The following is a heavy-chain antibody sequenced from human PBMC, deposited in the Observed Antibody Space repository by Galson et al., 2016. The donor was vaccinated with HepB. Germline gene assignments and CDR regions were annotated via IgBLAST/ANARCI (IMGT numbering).Heavy chain of an antibody. V-gene: IGHV3-7*03. Sequence: SLRLSCAASGFTFSSFWMSWVRQTPGKGLEWVVTINQDGSDKYYVNSVKGRFTISRDNAKNSLYLQMNSLRAGDTAVYYCASDRRYSSWSFWGQGTLVTVSS. CDR1: GFTFSSFW. D-gene: IGHD6-13*01. J-gene: IGHJ4*02. CDR2: INQDGSDK. CDR3: ASDRRYSSWSF.